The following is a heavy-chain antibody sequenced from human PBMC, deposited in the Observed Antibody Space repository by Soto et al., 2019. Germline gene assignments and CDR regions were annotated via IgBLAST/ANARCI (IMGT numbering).Heavy chain of an antibody. CDR2: IIPIFGTA. Sequence: SVKVSCKASGGTFSSYAISWVRQAPGQGLEWMGGIIPIFGTANYAQKFQGRVTITADESTSTAYMELSSLRSEDTAVYYCARVGPAYCGGDCYHDAFDIWGQGTMVTVS. CDR1: GGTFSSYA. CDR3: ARVGPAYCGGDCYHDAFDI. D-gene: IGHD2-21*02. V-gene: IGHV1-69*13. J-gene: IGHJ3*02.